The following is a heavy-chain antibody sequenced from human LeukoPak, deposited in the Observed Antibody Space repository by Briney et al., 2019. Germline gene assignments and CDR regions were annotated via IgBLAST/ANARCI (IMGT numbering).Heavy chain of an antibody. J-gene: IGHJ4*02. CDR2: INSDGNST. CDR1: GFTFSSYW. CDR3: ARATYDSSGRYFDY. D-gene: IGHD3-22*01. Sequence: GGSLRLSCAASGFTFSSYWMHWVRQAPGKGLVWVSRINSDGNSTSYADSVKGRFTISRDNAKNTLYLQMNSLRTEDTAVYYCARATYDSSGRYFDYWGPGTLVTVSS. V-gene: IGHV3-74*01.